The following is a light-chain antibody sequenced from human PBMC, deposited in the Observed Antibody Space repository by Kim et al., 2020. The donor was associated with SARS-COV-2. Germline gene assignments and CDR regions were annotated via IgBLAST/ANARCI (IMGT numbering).Light chain of an antibody. J-gene: IGKJ2*01. V-gene: IGKV3-20*01. Sequence: LSPGERYTLSCRASQSVNSNYLAWYQQKLGQAPRLLIYGASSRAIGIPDRFSGSGSGTDFTLTISRLEPEDFAVYYCQQYGNSQYTFGQGTKLEI. CDR1: QSVNSNY. CDR3: QQYGNSQYT. CDR2: GAS.